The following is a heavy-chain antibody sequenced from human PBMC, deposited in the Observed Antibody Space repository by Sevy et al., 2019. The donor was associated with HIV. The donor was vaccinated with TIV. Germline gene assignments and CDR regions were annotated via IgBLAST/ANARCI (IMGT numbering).Heavy chain of an antibody. CDR1: GFTFGDYC. Sequence: GGSLRLSCTASGFTFGDYCMSWVRQAPGKGLEWVAFLKSDVYGGTVDHAASVRGRFVISREHSKTIAYLQMNDLKTDDTCVYYCTRLKASQSIFDYWGQGALVTVSS. J-gene: IGHJ4*02. CDR2: LKSDVYGGTV. CDR3: TRLKASQSIFDY. V-gene: IGHV3-49*04.